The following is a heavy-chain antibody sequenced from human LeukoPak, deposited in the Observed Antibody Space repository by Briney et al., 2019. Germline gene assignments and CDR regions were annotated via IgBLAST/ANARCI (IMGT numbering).Heavy chain of an antibody. Sequence: QPSETLSLTCAVSGGSISSGGYSWSWIRQPPGKGLEWIGYIYHSGSTYYNPSLKSRVTISVDRSKNQFSLKLSSVTAADTAVYYCARVRGIFSSIVVVPAAHSDAQPNYYYYMDVWGKGTTVTASS. J-gene: IGHJ6*03. CDR2: IYHSGST. CDR3: ARVRGIFSSIVVVPAAHSDAQPNYYYYMDV. V-gene: IGHV4-30-2*01. D-gene: IGHD2-2*01. CDR1: GGSISSGGYS.